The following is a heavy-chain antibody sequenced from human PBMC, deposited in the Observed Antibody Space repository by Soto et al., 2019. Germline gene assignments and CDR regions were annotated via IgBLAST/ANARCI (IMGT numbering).Heavy chain of an antibody. D-gene: IGHD6-19*01. V-gene: IGHV4-34*01. CDR3: AIGPRMWLAGGGY. Sequence: SETLSLTCAVYGGSFSGYYWSWIRQPPGKGLEWLGEINHSGITDYNPSLKSRITISIDTSKKQFSLKLNSVTAADTAVYYCAIGPRMWLAGGGYWGQGTQVTVS. CDR1: GGSFSGYY. CDR2: INHSGIT. J-gene: IGHJ4*02.